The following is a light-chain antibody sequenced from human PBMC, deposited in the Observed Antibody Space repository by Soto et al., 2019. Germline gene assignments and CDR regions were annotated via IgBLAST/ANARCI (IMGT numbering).Light chain of an antibody. Sequence: QSVLTQPPSVSGAPGQRVTISCTGSSSNIGAGYDVHWYQQLPGTAPKLLIYGNSNRPSGVPDRFSGSKSGTSASLAITGLQAEDEAYYYCQSYDSSLSVHVVFGGGTKVTVL. J-gene: IGLJ2*01. V-gene: IGLV1-40*01. CDR1: SSNIGAGYD. CDR2: GNS. CDR3: QSYDSSLSVHVV.